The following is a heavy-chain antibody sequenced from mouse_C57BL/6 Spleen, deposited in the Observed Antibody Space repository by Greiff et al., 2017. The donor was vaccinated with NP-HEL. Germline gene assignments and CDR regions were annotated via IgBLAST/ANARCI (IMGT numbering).Heavy chain of an antibody. CDR1: GYTFTSYW. CDR2: INPSNGGT. Sequence: QVQLKQSGTELVKPGASVKLSCKASGYTFTSYWMHWVKQRPGQGLEWIGNINPSNGGTNYNEKFKSKATLTVDKSSSTAYMQLSSLTSEDSAVYYCARSGLLRSGWYFDVWGTGTTVTVSS. CDR3: ARSGLLRSGWYFDV. D-gene: IGHD1-1*01. J-gene: IGHJ1*03. V-gene: IGHV1-53*01.